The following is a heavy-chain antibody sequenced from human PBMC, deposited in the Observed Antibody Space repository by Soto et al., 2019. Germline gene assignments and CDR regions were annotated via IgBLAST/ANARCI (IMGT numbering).Heavy chain of an antibody. CDR3: AHRPRGYSYHFDY. D-gene: IGHD5-18*01. J-gene: IGHJ4*02. CDR1: WFSLSTRGVG. V-gene: IGHV2-5*02. CDR2: IYWDDDE. Sequence: QITLKESGPTLVKPTQTLTLTCTFSWFSLSTRGVGVGWIRQPPGKALEWLALIYWDDDEGYSPSLKNQLTITKDTSKNQVVLTMPNMDPVDTATYYCAHRPRGYSYHFDYCGQGTLVTVSS.